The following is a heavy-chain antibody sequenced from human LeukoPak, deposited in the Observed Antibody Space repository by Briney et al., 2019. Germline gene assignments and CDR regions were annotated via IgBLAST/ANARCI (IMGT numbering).Heavy chain of an antibody. CDR2: IYDSGST. CDR1: GGSIRSYY. J-gene: IGHJ5*02. V-gene: IGHV4-59*01. Sequence: SETLSLTCTVSGGSIRSYYWNWIRQPPGKGLEWIGYIYDSGSTNYNPSLKSRVTISVDMPKNQFSLKVSSVTAADTAVYYCARDYAGSSSWNWFDPWGQGTLVTVSS. D-gene: IGHD6-13*01. CDR3: ARDYAGSSSWNWFDP.